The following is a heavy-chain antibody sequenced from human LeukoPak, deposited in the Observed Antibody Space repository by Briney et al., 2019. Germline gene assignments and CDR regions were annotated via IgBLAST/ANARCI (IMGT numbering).Heavy chain of an antibody. CDR2: ISSSSSYI. CDR3: ARDLLIRYFDWLPIDY. D-gene: IGHD3-9*01. V-gene: IGHV3-21*01. J-gene: IGHJ4*02. CDR1: GFTFSSYS. Sequence: PGGSLRLSCAASGFTFSSYSMNWVRQAPGKGLEWVSSISSSSSYIYYADSVKGRFTISRDNAKNSLYLQMNSLRAEDTAVYYCARDLLIRYFDWLPIDYWGQGTPVTVSS.